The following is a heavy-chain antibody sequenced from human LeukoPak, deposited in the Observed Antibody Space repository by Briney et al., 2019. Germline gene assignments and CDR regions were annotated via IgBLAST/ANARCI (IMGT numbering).Heavy chain of an antibody. CDR3: ARASSSRGNYYYYMDV. CDR2: IYTSGST. D-gene: IGHD6-6*01. Sequence: SETLSLTCTVSGGSISSYYWSWIRQPAGKGLEWIGRIYTSGSTNYNPSLKSRVTISVDKSKNQFSLKLSSVTAADTAVYCCARASSSRGNYYYYMDVWGKGTTVTVSS. CDR1: GGSISSYY. V-gene: IGHV4-4*07. J-gene: IGHJ6*03.